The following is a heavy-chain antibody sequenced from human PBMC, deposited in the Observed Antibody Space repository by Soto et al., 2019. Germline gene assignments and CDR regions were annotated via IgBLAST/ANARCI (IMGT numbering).Heavy chain of an antibody. D-gene: IGHD6-25*01. CDR3: ARVPGAARGYYDYNDV. CDR1: GFTVSSNY. CDR2: IYSGGST. V-gene: IGHV3-66*01. J-gene: IGHJ6*03. Sequence: EVQLVESGGGLVQPGGSLRLSCAASGFTVSSNYMSWVRQATGKGLEWVSVIYSGGSTYYADSVKGRFTISRDNSKNTLYLPMNSLRAEETAVYYCARVPGAARGYYDYNDVLGKGTTVTVSS.